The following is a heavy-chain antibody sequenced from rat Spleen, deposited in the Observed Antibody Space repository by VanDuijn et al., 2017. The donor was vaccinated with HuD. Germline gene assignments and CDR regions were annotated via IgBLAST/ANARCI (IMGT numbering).Heavy chain of an antibody. CDR1: GFTFSDYG. CDR3: ARQTSITNWFAY. CDR2: ISYGDSSGHSST. Sequence: EVQLVESGGGLVQPGRSLKLSCAASGFTFSDYGMAWVRQAPTKGLEWVATISYGDSSGHSSTYYRDSVKGRFTISRDNAKNTLYLQMESLRSEDTATYYCARQTSITNWFAYWGQGTLVTVSS. D-gene: IGHD1-10*01. J-gene: IGHJ3*01. V-gene: IGHV5-29*01.